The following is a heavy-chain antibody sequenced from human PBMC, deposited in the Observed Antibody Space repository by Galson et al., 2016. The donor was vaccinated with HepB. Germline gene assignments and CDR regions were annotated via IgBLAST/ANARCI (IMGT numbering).Heavy chain of an antibody. CDR2: INQDGSET. D-gene: IGHD3-22*01. J-gene: IGHJ5*02. V-gene: IGHV3-7*01. CDR1: GFTFSCYW. Sequence: SLRLSCAASGFTFSCYWMSWVRQAPGKGLEWVANINQDGSETNYVDSVKGRFTISRDNAKNSLYLQMNSLRAEDTAVYYCARETGDYYDSRGYYSNNWFGPWSQGTLVAVSS. CDR3: ARETGDYYDSRGYYSNNWFGP.